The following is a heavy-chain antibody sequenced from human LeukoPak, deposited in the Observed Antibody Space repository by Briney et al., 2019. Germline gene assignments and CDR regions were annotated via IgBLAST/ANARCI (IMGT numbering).Heavy chain of an antibody. J-gene: IGHJ4*02. CDR2: INPNSGGT. Sequence: ASVKVSCKASGYTFTGYYMHWVRQAPGQGLEWMGWINPNSGGTNYAQKFQGRVTMTRDTSISTAYMELSRLRSDDTAVYYCARSYYDSSGYPRGLDYWGQGTLVTVSS. CDR1: GYTFTGYY. V-gene: IGHV1-2*02. CDR3: ARSYYDSSGYPRGLDY. D-gene: IGHD3-22*01.